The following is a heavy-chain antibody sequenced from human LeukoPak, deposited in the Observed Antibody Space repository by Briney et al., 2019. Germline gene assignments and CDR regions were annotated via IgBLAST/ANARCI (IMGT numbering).Heavy chain of an antibody. CDR2: VKSDGSST. D-gene: IGHD2-21*02. J-gene: IGHJ4*02. CDR1: GFTFSSYA. Sequence: GGSLRLSCAASGFTFSSYAMHWVRHAPGKGLVWVSRVKSDGSSTIYADSVKGRFTISRNNARNTLYLQMNSLRAEDTAVYYCARDGFLGPVTAYLDYWGQGTPVTVSS. CDR3: ARDGFLGPVTAYLDY. V-gene: IGHV3-74*01.